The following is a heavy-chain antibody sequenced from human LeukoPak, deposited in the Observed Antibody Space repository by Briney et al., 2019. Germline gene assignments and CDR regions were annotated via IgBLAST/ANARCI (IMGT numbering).Heavy chain of an antibody. Sequence: GASVKVSCKASGYSFSDFYMHWVRQAPGQGLEWVGWINPKSGGTDYAQKFQDRVTMTRDTAISTAYLALSRLGSDATAVYFCARVRSVVGGTIGYWGQGTLVTVSS. V-gene: IGHV1-2*02. J-gene: IGHJ4*02. D-gene: IGHD2-15*01. CDR2: INPKSGGT. CDR1: GYSFSDFY. CDR3: ARVRSVVGGTIGY.